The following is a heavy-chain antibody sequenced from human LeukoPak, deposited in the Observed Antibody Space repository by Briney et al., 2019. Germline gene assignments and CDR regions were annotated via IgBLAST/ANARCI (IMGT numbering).Heavy chain of an antibody. Sequence: GGSLRLSCAAPGFTFSSYAMSWVRQAPGKGLEWVSAISGSGGSTYYADSVKGRFTISRDNSKNTLYLQMNSLRAEDTAVYYCARDRLGPYYYDSSGYYYYWGQGTLVTVSS. D-gene: IGHD3-22*01. V-gene: IGHV3-23*01. J-gene: IGHJ4*02. CDR3: ARDRLGPYYYDSSGYYYY. CDR2: ISGSGGST. CDR1: GFTFSSYA.